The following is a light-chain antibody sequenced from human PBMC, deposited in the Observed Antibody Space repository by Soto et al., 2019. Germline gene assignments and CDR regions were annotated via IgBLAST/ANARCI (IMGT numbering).Light chain of an antibody. CDR3: QQYKDYPWT. V-gene: IGKV1-5*03. CDR2: KAS. CDR1: QSISSW. J-gene: IGKJ1*01. Sequence: DIQMTQSPSTLSASVGDRVIITCRASQSISSWLAWYQQKRGKAPKLLIYKASSLESGVPPRFSGSRSGTDSALTISSLQPDHFATYYCQQYKDYPWTFGQGTKVELK.